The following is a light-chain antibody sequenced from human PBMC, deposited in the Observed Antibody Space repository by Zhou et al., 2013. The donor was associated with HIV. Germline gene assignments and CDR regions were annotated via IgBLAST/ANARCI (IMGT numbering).Light chain of an antibody. J-gene: IGKJ5*01. Sequence: DIQMTQSPSSLSASEGDRVTITCQASQHISNSLNWYQQRPGKAPNLLIYAASNLQTGVPSRFSGSGSGTDFTLTISSLQPEDFATYYCQQSYSNPITFGQGTRLEIK. CDR1: QHISNS. CDR3: QQSYSNPIT. CDR2: AAS. V-gene: IGKV1-39*01.